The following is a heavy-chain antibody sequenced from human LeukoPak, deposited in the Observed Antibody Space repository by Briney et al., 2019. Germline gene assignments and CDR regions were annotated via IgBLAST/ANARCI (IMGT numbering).Heavy chain of an antibody. J-gene: IGHJ4*02. CDR3: ARDVSDENGSASRIHLDS. V-gene: IGHV3-7*03. Sequence: LAGGSLRLSCAASGFTFSNYWMTWVRQAPGKGLEWVASIRQDGREKNYVDSVKGRFTISRDNAKNSLILQMNRLRAEDTAVYYCARDVSDENGSASRIHLDSWGQGTLVSVSS. CDR1: GFTFSNYW. CDR2: IRQDGREK. D-gene: IGHD6-6*01.